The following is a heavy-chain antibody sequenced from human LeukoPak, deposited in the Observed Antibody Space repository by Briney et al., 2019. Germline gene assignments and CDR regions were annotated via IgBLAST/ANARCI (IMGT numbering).Heavy chain of an antibody. CDR3: ATSRTLDY. J-gene: IGHJ4*02. Sequence: PGGSLRLSCAASGFSVISNFMSWVPQAPGKGLEWVANIKQDGSEKHYVDSVKGRFTISRDNAMNSLYLQMNSLRAEDTAIYYCATSRTLDYWGQGTLLTVSS. D-gene: IGHD3/OR15-3a*01. CDR1: GFSVISNF. V-gene: IGHV3-7*01. CDR2: IKQDGSEK.